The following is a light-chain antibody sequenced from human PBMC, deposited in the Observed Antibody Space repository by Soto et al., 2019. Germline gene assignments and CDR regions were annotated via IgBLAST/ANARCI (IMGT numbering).Light chain of an antibody. Sequence: EIMLTQSPGTLSLSPGERATLTCRASQSVSSYLAWYQQKPGQAPRLLIYGASSRATGIPDRFSGSGSGTDFTLTISRLEPEDFAVYYCQQYGSSSTFGQGTRLEI. J-gene: IGKJ5*01. V-gene: IGKV3-20*01. CDR1: QSVSSY. CDR2: GAS. CDR3: QQYGSSST.